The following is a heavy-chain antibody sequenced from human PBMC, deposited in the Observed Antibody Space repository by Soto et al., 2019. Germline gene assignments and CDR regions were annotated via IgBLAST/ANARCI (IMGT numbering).Heavy chain of an antibody. CDR2: IYYSGST. J-gene: IGHJ4*02. CDR3: ARRWGTTFDF. V-gene: IGHV4-59*08. Sequence: QVQLQESGPGLVKPSETLSLTCTVSGGSISSYYWSWIRQPPGKGLEWIGYIYYSGSTNYNPSLKRRVTRSVDTSKIQFSLKLSSVTAADTAVYYCARRWGTTFDFWGQGTLVTVSS. CDR1: GGSISSYY. D-gene: IGHD3-16*01.